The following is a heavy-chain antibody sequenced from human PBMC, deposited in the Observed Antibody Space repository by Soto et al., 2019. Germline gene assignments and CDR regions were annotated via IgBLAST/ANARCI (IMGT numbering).Heavy chain of an antibody. CDR1: GVTFSSYA. Sequence: GGALSLSCVVSGVTFSSYAMSWFRQAPKEGLQWASAIDEGGTDTFHADSVKGRFAISRDNSTNTLYLQIKRLRAEDTAVYYCAKELYRHFDFDYWGQGIVVTVSS. V-gene: IGHV3-23*01. J-gene: IGHJ4*02. CDR2: IDEGGTDT. CDR3: AKELYRHFDFDY. D-gene: IGHD3-10*01.